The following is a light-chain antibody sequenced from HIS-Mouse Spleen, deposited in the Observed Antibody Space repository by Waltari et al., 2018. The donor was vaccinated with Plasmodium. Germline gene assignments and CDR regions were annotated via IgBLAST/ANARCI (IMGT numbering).Light chain of an antibody. CDR1: SSDVGSYNL. CDR3: CSYAGSSTWV. J-gene: IGLJ3*02. CDR2: EGS. Sequence: QSALTQPASVSGSPGQSITISCTGTSSDVGSYNLVSLYQQQPGKAPKLMIDEGSKRPEGVSKRFCGSKSRNTASLTISGLQAEDEADYYCCSYAGSSTWVFGGGTKLTVL. V-gene: IGLV2-23*01.